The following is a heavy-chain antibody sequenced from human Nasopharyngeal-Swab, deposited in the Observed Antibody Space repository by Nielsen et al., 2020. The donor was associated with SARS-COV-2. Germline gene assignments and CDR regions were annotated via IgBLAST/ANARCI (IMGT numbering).Heavy chain of an antibody. Sequence: PGKGLEWIGYISYSGRTSSPPSLKSRVTISVDTSKNQFSLKLSSVTAADTAVYYCARGGGYSYGTWGWFDPWGQGTLVTVSS. J-gene: IGHJ5*02. V-gene: IGHV4-31*02. CDR2: ISYSGRT. CDR3: ARGGGYSYGTWGWFDP. D-gene: IGHD5-18*01.